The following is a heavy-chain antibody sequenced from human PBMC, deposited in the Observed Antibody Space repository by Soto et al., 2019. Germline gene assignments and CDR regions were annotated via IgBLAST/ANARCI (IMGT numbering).Heavy chain of an antibody. D-gene: IGHD3-22*01. CDR2: IKSKTDGGTT. J-gene: IGHJ4*02. CDR3: PTGLATMIVVVITEFDY. Sequence: EVQLVESGGGLVKPGGSLRLSCAASGFTFSNAWMSWVRQAPGKGLEWVGRIKSKTDGGTTDYAAPVKGRFTISRDDSKNTLYLQINSLKTEDTAVYYCPTGLATMIVVVITEFDYWGQGTLVTVSS. V-gene: IGHV3-15*01. CDR1: GFTFSNAW.